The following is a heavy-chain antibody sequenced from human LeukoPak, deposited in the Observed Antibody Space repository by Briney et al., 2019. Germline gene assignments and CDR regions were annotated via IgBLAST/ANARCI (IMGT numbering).Heavy chain of an antibody. CDR2: ISGSGANT. CDR1: GFTFSSYG. V-gene: IGHV3-23*01. D-gene: IGHD4-11*01. Sequence: GGSLRLSCAASGFTFSSYGMHWVRQAPGKKLEWASVISGSGANTYYADSVKGRFTISRDNSKNTPYLQVNSLRAEDTAVYYCAKAKSYYSNYDYWGQGTLVTVSS. J-gene: IGHJ4*02. CDR3: AKAKSYYSNYDY.